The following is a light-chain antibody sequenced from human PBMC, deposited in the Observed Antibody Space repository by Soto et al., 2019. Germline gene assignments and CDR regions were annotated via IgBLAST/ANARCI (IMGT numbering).Light chain of an antibody. CDR1: QDVGKF. CDR3: QQRNSWPLT. V-gene: IGKV3-11*01. J-gene: IGKJ4*01. Sequence: ALTQSPDTLSLSPGERATLSCRASQDVGKFLVWYHQKPGLSPSLVIYEASKRATDIPDRFSGSGSGTAFTLTINRLEPEDVGFYYCQQRNSWPLTFGGGTKVDIK. CDR2: EAS.